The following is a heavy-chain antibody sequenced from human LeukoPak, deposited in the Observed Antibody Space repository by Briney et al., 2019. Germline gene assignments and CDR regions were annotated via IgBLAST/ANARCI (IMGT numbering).Heavy chain of an antibody. V-gene: IGHV4-30-2*01. J-gene: IGHJ5*02. CDR2: IYHSGST. CDR3: ARGDYGGLGA. D-gene: IGHD4-23*01. CDR1: GGSLSGGFT. Sequence: KASETLSLTCAVSGGSLSGGFTWSWIRQPLGKGLEWIGFIYHSGSTYYNPSLKSRVTISIDTSKNQVSLNLTSVTAADTAMHFCARGDYGGLGAWGQGILVTVSS.